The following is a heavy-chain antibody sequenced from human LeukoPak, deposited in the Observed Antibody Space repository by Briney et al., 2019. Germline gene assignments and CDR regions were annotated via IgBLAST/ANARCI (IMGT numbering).Heavy chain of an antibody. D-gene: IGHD2-2*01. V-gene: IGHV1-18*01. CDR3: ARWGLVAPGTYYYYYMDV. Sequence: AASVKVCCKSSGYTFTNYGVTLVRQPPGQGLEFMGLINPYSGGTHYSHNVHDSLTMTTETSTSMVFMELRSLRPDDTAVYFCARWGLVAPGTYYYYYMDVWGRGTTVTVSS. J-gene: IGHJ6*03. CDR2: INPYSGGT. CDR1: GYTFTNYG.